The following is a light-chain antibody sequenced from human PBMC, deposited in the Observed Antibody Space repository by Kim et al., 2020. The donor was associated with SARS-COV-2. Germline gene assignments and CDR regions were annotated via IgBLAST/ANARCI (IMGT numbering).Light chain of an antibody. Sequence: LSPGERATLSCRASQSVSSSYLAWYQQKPGQAPRLLFYDASSRATGIPDRFSGSGSGTDFTLTISRLEPEDFAVYYCQQYGTSPYTFGQGTKLEI. CDR1: QSVSSSY. J-gene: IGKJ2*01. V-gene: IGKV3-20*01. CDR3: QQYGTSPYT. CDR2: DAS.